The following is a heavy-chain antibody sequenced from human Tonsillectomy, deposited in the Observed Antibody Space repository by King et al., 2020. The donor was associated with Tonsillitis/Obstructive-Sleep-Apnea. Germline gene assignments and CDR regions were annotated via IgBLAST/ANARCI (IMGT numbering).Heavy chain of an antibody. D-gene: IGHD3-16*02. V-gene: IGHV3-15*01. J-gene: IGHJ4*02. CDR3: TTGHMITFGGVIANFDY. CDR1: GFTFSNAW. CDR2: IKSKTDGGTT. Sequence: VQLVESGGGLVKPGGSLRLSCPASGFTFSNAWMSWVRQAPGKGLEWVGRIKSKTDGGTTDYAAPVKGRFTISRDDSKNTLYLQMNSLKTEDTAVYYCTTGHMITFGGVIANFDYWGQGTLVTVSS.